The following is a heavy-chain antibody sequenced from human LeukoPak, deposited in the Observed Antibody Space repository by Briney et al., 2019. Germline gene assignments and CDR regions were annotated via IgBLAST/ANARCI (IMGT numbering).Heavy chain of an antibody. CDR3: TTDISAVLY. CDR2: ISGSGSAT. V-gene: IGHV3-23*01. J-gene: IGHJ4*02. D-gene: IGHD1-14*01. Sequence: PGGSLRLSCAASGFTFRSYAMNWVRQAPGKGLEWVSAISGSGSATYYADSVKGRFTISRDDSENTLYLQMSSLKTEDTAVYYCTTDISAVLYWGQGTLVTVSS. CDR1: GFTFRSYA.